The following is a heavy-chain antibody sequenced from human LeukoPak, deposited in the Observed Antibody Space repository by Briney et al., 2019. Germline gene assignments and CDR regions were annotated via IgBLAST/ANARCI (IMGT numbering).Heavy chain of an antibody. D-gene: IGHD1-26*01. CDR3: ARAVGAPNWFDP. Sequence: SETLSLTCTVSGGSISSYYWSWIRQPPGKGLEWIGYIYYSGSTNYNPSLKSRVTISVDTSKNQCSLKLSSVTAADTAVYYCARAVGAPNWFDPWGQGTLVTVSS. J-gene: IGHJ5*02. CDR1: GGSISSYY. CDR2: IYYSGST. V-gene: IGHV4-59*01.